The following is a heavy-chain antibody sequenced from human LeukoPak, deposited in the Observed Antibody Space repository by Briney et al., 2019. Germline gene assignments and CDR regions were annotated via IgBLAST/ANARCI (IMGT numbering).Heavy chain of an antibody. J-gene: IGHJ6*03. CDR2: IYYSGST. D-gene: IGHD3-10*01. V-gene: IGHV4-39*07. CDR1: GGSISSSSYY. CDR3: ARDNMVRAPFYDYYYMDA. Sequence: PSETLSLTCTVSGGSISSSSYYWRWLRQPPGKGLEWIGSIYYSGSTYYNPSLKSRVTISVDTSKNQFSLKLSSVTAADTAVYYCARDNMVRAPFYDYYYMDAWGKGTTVTVSS.